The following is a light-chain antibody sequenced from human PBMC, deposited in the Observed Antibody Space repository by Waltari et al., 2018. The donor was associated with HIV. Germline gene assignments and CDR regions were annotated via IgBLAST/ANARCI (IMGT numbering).Light chain of an antibody. CDR3: SSYTSSSTSWV. V-gene: IGLV2-14*01. J-gene: IGLJ3*02. CDR1: SSDVGGYNY. CDR2: EVS. Sequence: QSALTQPASVSGSPGQSITISCTGTSSDVGGYNYVSWYQQHPGKAPKLMIYEVSNRPSGVSNRFSGSKSGNTASLTISGLQAEDEAEYYCSSYTSSSTSWVFGGGTKLTVL.